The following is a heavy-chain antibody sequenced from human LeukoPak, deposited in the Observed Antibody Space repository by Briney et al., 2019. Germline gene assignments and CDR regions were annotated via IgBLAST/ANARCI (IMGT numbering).Heavy chain of an antibody. D-gene: IGHD3-22*01. J-gene: IGHJ4*02. CDR1: GLTLSYYW. Sequence: GGSLRLSCAASGLTLSYYWMGWVRQAPGKGLEWVANINQDGSEKYYVDSVKGRFTISRDNAKNSLYLQMNSLRAEDAAVYYCATYYYDNTGLIWGQGTLVTVSS. CDR2: INQDGSEK. V-gene: IGHV3-7*01. CDR3: ATYYYDNTGLI.